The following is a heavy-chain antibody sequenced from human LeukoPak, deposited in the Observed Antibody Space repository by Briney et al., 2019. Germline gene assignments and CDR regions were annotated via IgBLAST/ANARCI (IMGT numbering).Heavy chain of an antibody. D-gene: IGHD3-22*01. CDR1: GITLSNYG. Sequence: GGSLRLSCAVSGITLSNYGMSWVRQAPGKGLEWVAGISDSGGSTNYADSVKGRFTISGDNPKNTLYLQMNSLRAEDTAVYFCAKRGVVIRVILVGFHKEAYYFDSWGQGALVTVSS. J-gene: IGHJ4*02. CDR2: ISDSGGST. CDR3: AKRGVVIRVILVGFHKEAYYFDS. V-gene: IGHV3-23*01.